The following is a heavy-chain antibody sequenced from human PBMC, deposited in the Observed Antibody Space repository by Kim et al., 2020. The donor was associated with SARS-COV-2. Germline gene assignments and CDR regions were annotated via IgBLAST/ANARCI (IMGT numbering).Heavy chain of an antibody. Sequence: YEQKFQGRVTMTEDTSTDTAYMELSSLRSEDTAVYYCAPSWYGDYFTFDYWGQGTLVTVSS. D-gene: IGHD4-17*01. J-gene: IGHJ4*02. V-gene: IGHV1-24*01. CDR3: APSWYGDYFTFDY.